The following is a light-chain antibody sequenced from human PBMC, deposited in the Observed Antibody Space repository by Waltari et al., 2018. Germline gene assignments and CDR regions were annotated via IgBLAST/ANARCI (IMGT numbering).Light chain of an antibody. J-gene: IGLJ2*01. V-gene: IGLV2-23*02. CDR2: EVN. Sequence: QSALTQPASVSGSPGQSITLSCTGTSSDVGSYNLVSWYQQRPGKAPRLMIYEVNKRPSGVSNRFSGSKSGHPASLTISGLQAEDEADYYCCSYAGSPTFVIFGGGSKLTVL. CDR1: SSDVGSYNL. CDR3: CSYAGSPTFVI.